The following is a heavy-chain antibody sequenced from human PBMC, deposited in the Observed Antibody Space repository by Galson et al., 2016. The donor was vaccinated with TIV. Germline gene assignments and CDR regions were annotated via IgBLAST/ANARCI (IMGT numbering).Heavy chain of an antibody. D-gene: IGHD3-22*01. V-gene: IGHV3-74*01. Sequence: SLRLSCAASGFSFSSYWMHWVRQVPGKGLVWVSRIHSDVSSATYADSVKGRFTISRDNAKNTLFLQMSSLRAEDTAVYYCARSPSSYDSGGYYFHGYYFDYWGQGALVTVSS. CDR1: GFSFSSYW. J-gene: IGHJ4*02. CDR3: ARSPSSYDSGGYYFHGYYFDY. CDR2: IHSDVSSA.